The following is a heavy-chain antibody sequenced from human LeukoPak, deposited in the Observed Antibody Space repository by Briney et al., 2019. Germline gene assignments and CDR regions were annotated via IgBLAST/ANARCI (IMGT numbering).Heavy chain of an antibody. Sequence: ASVKVSCKASVGTFSSYAISCVRQAPGQGLEWMGRIIPIFGTANYAQKFQGRVTITTDESTSTAYMELSSLRSEDTAVYYCARSYSGSYWFDYWGQGTLVTVSS. D-gene: IGHD1-26*01. V-gene: IGHV1-69*05. J-gene: IGHJ4*02. CDR2: IIPIFGTA. CDR1: VGTFSSYA. CDR3: ARSYSGSYWFDY.